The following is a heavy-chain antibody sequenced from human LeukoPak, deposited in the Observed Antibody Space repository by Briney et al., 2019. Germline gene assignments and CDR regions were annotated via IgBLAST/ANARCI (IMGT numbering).Heavy chain of an antibody. J-gene: IGHJ4*02. D-gene: IGHD5-12*01. V-gene: IGHV4-31*03. CDR3: ARDESGSYFDY. CDR1: GGSISSSPYY. CDR2: IYYSGST. Sequence: PSETLSLTCTVSGGSISSSPYYWSWIRQHPGKGLEWIGYIYYSGSTYYNPSLKSRLTISVDTSKNQFSLKLSSVTTADTAVYYCARDESGSYFDYWGQGTLVTVSS.